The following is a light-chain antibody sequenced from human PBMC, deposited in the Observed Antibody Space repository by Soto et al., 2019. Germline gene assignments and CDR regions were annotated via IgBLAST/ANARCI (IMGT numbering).Light chain of an antibody. Sequence: EIVMTQSPATLSVSPGERVTLTCRASQSVTSNLAWYQQKPAQAPRLLIYGASTRATGVSARFIGSGSGTEFTLIISSLQSEDLGVYYCQQYNRWPSLTFGGGTKVDIK. CDR1: QSVTSN. CDR3: QQYNRWPSLT. J-gene: IGKJ4*01. V-gene: IGKV3-15*01. CDR2: GAS.